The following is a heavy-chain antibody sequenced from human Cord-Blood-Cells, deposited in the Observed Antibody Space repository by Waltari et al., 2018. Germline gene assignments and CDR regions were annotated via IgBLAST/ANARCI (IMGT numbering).Heavy chain of an antibody. D-gene: IGHD1-1*01. CDR2: INHSGST. Sequence: QVQLQQWGAGLLTPSETLSLTCAVYGGSFSGYYWSWFRQPPGKGLEWIGEINHSGSTNYNPSLKSRVTISVDTSKNQFSLKLSSVTAADTAVYYCARQLGNWGQGTLVTVSS. J-gene: IGHJ4*02. CDR3: ARQLGN. V-gene: IGHV4-34*01. CDR1: GGSFSGYY.